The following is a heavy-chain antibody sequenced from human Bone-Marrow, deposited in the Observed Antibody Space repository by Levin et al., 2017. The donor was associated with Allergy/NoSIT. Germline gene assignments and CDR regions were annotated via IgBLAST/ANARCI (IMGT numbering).Heavy chain of an antibody. J-gene: IGHJ4*02. CDR3: TTGGNPGYSYVLGH. CDR1: GASLSTYDW. Sequence: SQTLSLTCAVSGASLSTYDWWTWVRQAPGKGLEWIGEIHHTGSANLNPSLKNRVSMSVDKSENQFSLKLTSVTAADTAVYYCTTGGNPGYSYVLGHWGQGTLVTVSS. D-gene: IGHD5-12*01. CDR2: IHHTGSA. V-gene: IGHV4-4*02.